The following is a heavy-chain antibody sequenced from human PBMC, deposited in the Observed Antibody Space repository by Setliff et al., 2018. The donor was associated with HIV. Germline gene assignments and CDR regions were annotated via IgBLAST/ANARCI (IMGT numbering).Heavy chain of an antibody. CDR1: GGSISSSSYY. V-gene: IGHV4-39*07. CDR2: IYYGGGT. CDR3: AREIPYSFGYYFDY. D-gene: IGHD5-18*01. J-gene: IGHJ4*02. Sequence: SETLSLTCSVSGGSISSSSYYWGWIRQPPGKGLEWIGSIYYGGGTFYNPSLKSRVTISLDTSKNQFSLKLRSVTAADTAAYYCAREIPYSFGYYFDYWGQGTLVTVSS.